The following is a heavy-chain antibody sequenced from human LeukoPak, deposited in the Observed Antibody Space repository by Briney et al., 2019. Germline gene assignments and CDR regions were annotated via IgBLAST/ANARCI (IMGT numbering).Heavy chain of an antibody. D-gene: IGHD6-19*01. CDR3: ARGEYSSALLDY. J-gene: IGHJ4*02. CDR2: INPNSGRT. CDR1: GYTFTGYY. V-gene: IGHV1-2*02. Sequence: ASVKVSCKASGYTFTGYYMHWVRQAPGQGLEWMGWINPNSGRTNYAQKFQGRVTMTRDTSISTAYMELSRLRSDDTAVYYCARGEYSSALLDYWGQGTLVTVSS.